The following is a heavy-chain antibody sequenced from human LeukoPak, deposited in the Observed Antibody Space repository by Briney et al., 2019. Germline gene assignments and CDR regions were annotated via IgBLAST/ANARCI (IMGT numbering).Heavy chain of an antibody. CDR1: GYTFTAYY. D-gene: IGHD4-17*01. J-gene: IGHJ4*02. V-gene: IGHV1-46*01. Sequence: ASVKVSCKASGYTFTAYYIQWVRQAPGQGLEWMGLIDPSVGSTSNAQKFRGRITMTRDTSTSTVFMELTSLTSEDTAVYYCATEDYGDQLRPCYWGQGTLVTVSS. CDR2: IDPSVGST. CDR3: ATEDYGDQLRPCY.